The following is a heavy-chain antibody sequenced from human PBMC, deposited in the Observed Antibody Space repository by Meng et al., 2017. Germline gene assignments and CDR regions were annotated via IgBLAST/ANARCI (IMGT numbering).Heavy chain of an antibody. D-gene: IGHD4-11*01. CDR3: ARATVTTDRGYFQH. J-gene: IGHJ1*01. CDR1: AYPFAGYC. CDR2: ISAYNGDT. Sequence: QLVQSGAEVKKPGAPVKVSCKASAYPFAGYCMSWVRQAPGQGLEWMGWISAYNGDTNYAQKLQGRDTMTTDTSTSTAYMELRSLRSDDTAVYYCARATVTTDRGYFQHWGQGTLVTVSS. V-gene: IGHV1-18*04.